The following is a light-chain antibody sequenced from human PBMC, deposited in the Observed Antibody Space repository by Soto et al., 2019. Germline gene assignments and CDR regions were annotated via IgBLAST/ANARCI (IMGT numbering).Light chain of an antibody. CDR2: EVT. CDR1: SGDIGGYDY. CDR3: SSYAGSNNFV. Sequence: QSALTQPPSASGSPGQSVTISCTGTSGDIGGYDYVSWYQQHPGKAPKLMIYEVTKRPLGVPDRFSGSKSGNTASLTVSGLQAEDEADYYCSSYAGSNNFVFGSGTRSPS. V-gene: IGLV2-8*01. J-gene: IGLJ1*01.